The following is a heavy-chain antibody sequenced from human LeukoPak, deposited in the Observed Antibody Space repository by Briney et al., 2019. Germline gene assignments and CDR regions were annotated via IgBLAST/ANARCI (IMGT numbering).Heavy chain of an antibody. Sequence: ASVKVSCKASGYTFTSYDINWVRQATGQGLEWMGWMNPNSGNTGYAQKFQGRVTMTRNTSISTAYMELSSLRSEDTVVYYCARGPHMAILRYFDWLLEDWFDPWGQGTLVTVSS. V-gene: IGHV1-8*01. J-gene: IGHJ5*02. CDR3: ARGPHMAILRYFDWLLEDWFDP. CDR2: MNPNSGNT. CDR1: GYTFTSYD. D-gene: IGHD3-9*01.